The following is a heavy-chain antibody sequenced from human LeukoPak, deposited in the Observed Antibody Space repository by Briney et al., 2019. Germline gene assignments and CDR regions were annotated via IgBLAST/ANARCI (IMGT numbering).Heavy chain of an antibody. V-gene: IGHV1-69*05. D-gene: IGHD3-3*01. CDR1: GGTFSSYA. J-gene: IGHJ6*03. CDR2: IITIFGTA. CDR3: AILPGDFWSGYYKGRTYYYYMDV. Sequence: SVKVSCKASGGTFSSYAISWVRQAPGQGLEWMGGIITIFGTANYAQKFQGRVTITTDESTSTAYMELSSLRSEDTAVYYCAILPGDFWSGYYKGRTYYYYMDVWGKGTTVTVSS.